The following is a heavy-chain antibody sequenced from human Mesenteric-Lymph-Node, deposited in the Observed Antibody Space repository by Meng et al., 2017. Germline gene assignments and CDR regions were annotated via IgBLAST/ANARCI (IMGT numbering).Heavy chain of an antibody. CDR1: GFTFSSYW. J-gene: IGHJ1*01. D-gene: IGHD1-26*01. CDR2: IKQDGSEK. CDR3: ARGGADKGYFQQ. Sequence: GESLKISCAASGFTFSSYWMSWVRQAPGKGLEWVANIKQDGSEKYYVDSVKGRFTISRDNGKNSLYLQMNSLRPEDTATYSCARGGADKGYFQQWGQGTLVTVSS. V-gene: IGHV3-7*01.